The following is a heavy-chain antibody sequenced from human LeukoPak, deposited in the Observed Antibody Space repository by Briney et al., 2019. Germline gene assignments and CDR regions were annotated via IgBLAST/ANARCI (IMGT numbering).Heavy chain of an antibody. CDR2: IYYSGST. Sequence: SETLSLTCTVSGGSISSSSYYWGWIRQPPGKGLEWIGSIYYSGSTYYNPSLKSRVTISVDTSKNQFSLKLSSVTAADTAVYYCARHGPLYSGYDPLLPEAFDIWGQGTMVTVSS. CDR1: GGSISSSSYY. D-gene: IGHD5-12*01. J-gene: IGHJ3*02. CDR3: ARHGPLYSGYDPLLPEAFDI. V-gene: IGHV4-39*01.